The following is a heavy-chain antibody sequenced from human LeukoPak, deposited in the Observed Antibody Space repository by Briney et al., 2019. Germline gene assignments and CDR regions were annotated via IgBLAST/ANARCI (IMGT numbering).Heavy chain of an antibody. V-gene: IGHV3-7*05. CDR1: GFTFSSSW. CDR2: IKQDGSEK. CDR3: ASTSPSLLRFLEWSQGAFDI. D-gene: IGHD3-3*01. Sequence: GGSLRLSCAASGFTFSSSWMSWVRQAPGKGLEWVANIKQDGSEKYYVDSVKGRFTISRDNAKNSLYLQMNSLRAGDTAVYYCASTSPSLLRFLEWSQGAFDIWGQGTMVTVSS. J-gene: IGHJ3*02.